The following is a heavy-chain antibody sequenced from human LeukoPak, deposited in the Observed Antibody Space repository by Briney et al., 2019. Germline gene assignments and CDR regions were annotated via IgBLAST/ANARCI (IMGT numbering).Heavy chain of an antibody. V-gene: IGHV4-59*01. CDR1: GGSTSSYY. CDR3: ARAVFSYCSGGSCPYFDY. J-gene: IGHJ4*02. CDR2: IYYSGST. Sequence: SETLSLTCTVSGGSTSSYYWSWIRQPPGKGLEWIGYIYYSGSTNYNPSLKSRVTISVDTSKNQFSLKLSSVTAADTAVYYCARAVFSYCSGGSCPYFDYWGQGTLVTVSS. D-gene: IGHD2-15*01.